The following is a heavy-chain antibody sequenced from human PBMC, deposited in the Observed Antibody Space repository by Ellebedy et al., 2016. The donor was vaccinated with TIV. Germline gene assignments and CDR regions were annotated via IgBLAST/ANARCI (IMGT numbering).Heavy chain of an antibody. V-gene: IGHV4-4*07. D-gene: IGHD2-2*01. Sequence: SETLSLXCSVSGGSISSYYWSWIRQPAGKGLEWIGRIYSSGTTNYNPSLKSRVTMSVDTSKNQFSLKLSSVTAADTAVYFCARRASTSPFDIWGQGTMVTVSS. J-gene: IGHJ3*02. CDR1: GGSISSYY. CDR3: ARRASTSPFDI. CDR2: IYSSGTT.